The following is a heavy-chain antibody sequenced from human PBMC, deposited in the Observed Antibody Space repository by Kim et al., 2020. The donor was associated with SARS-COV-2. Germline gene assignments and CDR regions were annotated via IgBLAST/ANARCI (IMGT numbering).Heavy chain of an antibody. J-gene: IGHJ4*02. CDR2: IYSSGST. Sequence: SETLSLTCTVSGGSISSYYWSWIRQPPGKELEWIGYIYSSGSTNYNPSLKSRVIISVDTSKSQFSLKLSSVTAADTAVFSCARQMGAYYSAFDYLGQGTL. V-gene: IGHV4-59*08. CDR3: ARQMGAYYSAFDY. CDR1: GGSISSYY. D-gene: IGHD3-22*01.